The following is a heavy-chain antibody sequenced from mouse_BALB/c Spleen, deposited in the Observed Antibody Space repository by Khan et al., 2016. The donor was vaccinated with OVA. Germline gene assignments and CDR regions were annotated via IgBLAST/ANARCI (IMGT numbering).Heavy chain of an antibody. D-gene: IGHD1-1*01. CDR2: INPSTGYT. Sequence: QVQLKESGAELAKPGASVKMSCKASGYTFTSYWMHWVKQRPGQGLEWIGYINPSTGYTEYNQKFKDKATLTADKSSSTAYMQLSSLTSEDSAVYFCANHGSSSGWCTYWGQGTLVTVSA. CDR1: GYTFTSYW. J-gene: IGHJ3*01. CDR3: ANHGSSSGWCTY. V-gene: IGHV1-7*01.